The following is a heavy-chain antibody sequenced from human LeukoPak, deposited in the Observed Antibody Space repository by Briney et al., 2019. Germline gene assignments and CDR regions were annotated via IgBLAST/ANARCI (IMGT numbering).Heavy chain of an antibody. CDR3: ASRGDLSWFGALRH. Sequence: PGGSVTLSCVVSGSTFNYWMDWVRQAPGKGLEWVAFIKQDGSETYYVDSEKGRFTISRDNAKNSLYLQMNSLRSEDTAVYYCASRGDLSWFGALRHWSQGTRVTVSS. CDR1: GSTFNYW. D-gene: IGHD3-16*02. J-gene: IGHJ4*02. V-gene: IGHV3-7*01. CDR2: IKQDGSET.